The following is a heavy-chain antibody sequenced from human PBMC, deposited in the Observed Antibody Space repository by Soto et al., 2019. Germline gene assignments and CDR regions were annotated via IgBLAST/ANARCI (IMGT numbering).Heavy chain of an antibody. V-gene: IGHV1-69*14. D-gene: IGHD2-15*01. Sequence: QVQLVQTGAEVKKPGSSVKVSCKASGGTFSSYAISWVRQAPGQGLEWMGGIIPIFCTANYAPKFQGRVTIPADKSTSTAYRELRRLRSKDKTVYYCARRSSGRCYDYWGQGTVVNVSS. CDR2: IIPIFCTA. CDR3: ARRSSGRCYDY. CDR1: GGTFSSYA. J-gene: IGHJ4*02.